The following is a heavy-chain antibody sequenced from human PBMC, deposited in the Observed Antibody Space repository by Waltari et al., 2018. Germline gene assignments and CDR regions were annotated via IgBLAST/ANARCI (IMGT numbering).Heavy chain of an antibody. CDR3: ARQYFYGSRGDEYYFDS. CDR2: GNPNSGGT. CDR1: GYGFSTYY. V-gene: IGHV1-2*02. J-gene: IGHJ4*01. Sequence: QVQLVQSGPEVQKPGASVKVSCKTSGYGFSTYYIHWVRQAPGQGLAWMGWGNPNSGGTNYAQKLQGRVTRTRDTSITTVYMELSRLRSDDTAILYCARQYFYGSRGDEYYFDSWGQGTLLTVSS. D-gene: IGHD3-10*01.